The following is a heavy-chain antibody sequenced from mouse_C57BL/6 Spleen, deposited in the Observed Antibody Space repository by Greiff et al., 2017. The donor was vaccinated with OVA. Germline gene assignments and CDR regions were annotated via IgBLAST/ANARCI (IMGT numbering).Heavy chain of an antibody. J-gene: IGHJ2*01. CDR1: GFNITDYY. D-gene: IGHD1-1*01. CDR2: IDPEDGET. V-gene: IGHV14-2*01. CDR3: AREGLLRYYIDY. Sequence: EVKLMESGAELVKPGASVKLSCTASGFNITDYYMHWVKQRTEQGLEWIGRIDPEDGETKYAPKFQGKATITADTSSNTAYLQLSSLTSEDTAVYYCAREGLLRYYIDYWGQGTTLTVSS.